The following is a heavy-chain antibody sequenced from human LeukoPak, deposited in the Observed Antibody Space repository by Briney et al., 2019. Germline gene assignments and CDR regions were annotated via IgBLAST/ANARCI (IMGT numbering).Heavy chain of an antibody. D-gene: IGHD3-3*01. Sequence: ASVKVSCKASGYTFTGYYMHWVRQAPGQGLEWMGWTNPNSGGTNYAQKFQGRVTMTRDTSISTAYMELSRLRSDDTAVYYCARGSTIFGVVSPDDYWGQGTLVTVSS. CDR2: TNPNSGGT. CDR1: GYTFTGYY. V-gene: IGHV1-2*02. CDR3: ARGSTIFGVVSPDDY. J-gene: IGHJ4*02.